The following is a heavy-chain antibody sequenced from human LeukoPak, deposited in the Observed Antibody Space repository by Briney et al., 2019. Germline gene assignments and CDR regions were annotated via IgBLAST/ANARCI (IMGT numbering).Heavy chain of an antibody. CDR3: AKGGSSWYDRSWFDP. CDR2: ISGSGGST. V-gene: IGHV3-23*01. Sequence: GGSLRLSCAASGFTFSSYAMSWVRQAPGKGLEWVSAISGSGGSTYYADSVKGRFTISRDNSKNTLYLQMNSLRAEDTAVYYCAKGGSSWYDRSWFDPWGQGTLVTVSS. J-gene: IGHJ5*02. D-gene: IGHD6-13*01. CDR1: GFTFSSYA.